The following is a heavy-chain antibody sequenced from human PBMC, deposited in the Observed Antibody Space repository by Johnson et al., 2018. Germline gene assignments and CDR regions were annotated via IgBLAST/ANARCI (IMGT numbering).Heavy chain of an antibody. Sequence: VQLQESGGGLVQPGGSLKLSCAASGFTFSGSAMHWVRQASGKGLEWVGRIRSKANSYATAYAASVRGRFTISRDDSKDKADLEMNSLKTEDTAVYYRGSLDGSEIWGQGTMGTVDS. D-gene: IGHD5-24*01. V-gene: IGHV3-73*01. J-gene: IGHJ3*02. CDR2: IRSKANSYAT. CDR1: GFTFSGSA. CDR3: GSLDGSEI.